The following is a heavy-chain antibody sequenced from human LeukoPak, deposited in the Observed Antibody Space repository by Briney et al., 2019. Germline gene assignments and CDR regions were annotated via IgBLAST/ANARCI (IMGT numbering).Heavy chain of an antibody. CDR3: ARDPRSSWFGGLDS. Sequence: PGGSLRLSCAASGFTFSTYWMSWVRQPPGRGLEWVANIKQDGSEKDYVDSVKGRFTISRDNAKSSLYLQMNSLRVDDTAVYYCARDPRSSWFGGLDSWGQGTLVTVSS. D-gene: IGHD6-13*01. CDR1: GFTFSTYW. CDR2: IKQDGSEK. J-gene: IGHJ4*02. V-gene: IGHV3-7*01.